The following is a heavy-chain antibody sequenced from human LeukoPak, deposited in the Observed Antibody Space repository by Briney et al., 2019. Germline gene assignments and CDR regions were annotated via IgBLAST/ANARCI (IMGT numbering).Heavy chain of an antibody. CDR3: AIYRELITMIANPLPSDY. J-gene: IGHJ4*02. Sequence: ASVKVSCKASGYTFTSYGISWVRQAPGQGLEWMGWISAYKGNTNYAQKLQGRVTMTTDTSTSTAYMELRSLRSDDTAVYYCAIYRELITMIANPLPSDYWGQGTLVTVSS. CDR1: GYTFTSYG. V-gene: IGHV1-18*01. CDR2: ISAYKGNT. D-gene: IGHD3-22*01.